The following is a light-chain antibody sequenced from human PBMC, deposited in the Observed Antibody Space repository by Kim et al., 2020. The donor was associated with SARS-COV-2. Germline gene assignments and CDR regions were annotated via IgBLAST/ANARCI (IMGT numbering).Light chain of an antibody. V-gene: IGKV3-11*01. CDR3: QQRSNWPRGT. J-gene: IGKJ5*01. CDR2: DAS. CDR1: QSVSNY. Sequence: SPGERATLSCRASQSVSNYLAWYQQKPSQAPRLLIYDASTRATGIPARFSGSGSGTDFTLTISSLEPEDFAVYYCQQRSNWPRGTFGQGTRLEIK.